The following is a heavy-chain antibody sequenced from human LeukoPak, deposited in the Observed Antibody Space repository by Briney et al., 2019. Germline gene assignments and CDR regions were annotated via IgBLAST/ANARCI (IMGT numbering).Heavy chain of an antibody. V-gene: IGHV4-59*08. Sequence: SETLSLTCSVSGGSISSLYWSWIRQPPGKGLEWIGYIYYTGSTNYNPSLKSRVTMFVDMSKNQFSLRLSSVTTADTAVYYCARHRAYSSSSPFDYWGQGTLVTVSS. J-gene: IGHJ4*02. CDR1: GGSISSLY. D-gene: IGHD6-6*01. CDR3: ARHRAYSSSSPFDY. CDR2: IYYTGST.